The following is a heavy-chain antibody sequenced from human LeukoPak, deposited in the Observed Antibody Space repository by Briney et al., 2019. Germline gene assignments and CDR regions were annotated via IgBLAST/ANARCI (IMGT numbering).Heavy chain of an antibody. CDR1: GFTFSSYA. CDR3: AKALLRYFDWLLSYFDY. D-gene: IGHD3-9*01. Sequence: SGGSLRLSCAASGFTFSSYAMSWVRQAPGKGLEWVSSISSSGANTYYADSVKGRFTISRDNSKNTLYLQMNSLRAEDTAIYYCAKALLRYFDWLLSYFDYWGQGTLVTVSS. J-gene: IGHJ4*02. V-gene: IGHV3-23*01. CDR2: ISSSGANT.